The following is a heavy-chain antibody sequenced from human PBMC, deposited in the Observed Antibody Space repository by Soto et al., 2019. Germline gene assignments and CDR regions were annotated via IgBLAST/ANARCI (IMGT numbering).Heavy chain of an antibody. V-gene: IGHV3-53*01. CDR2: IYSGGST. Sequence: AGGSLRLSCAASGFTVSSNYMSWVRQAPGKGLEWVSVIYSGGSTYYADSVKGRFTISRDNSKNTLYLQMNSLRAEDTAVYYCARVPRTNYYYYGMDVWGQGTTVTVSS. CDR1: GFTVSSNY. CDR3: ARVPRTNYYYYGMDV. D-gene: IGHD2-8*01. J-gene: IGHJ6*02.